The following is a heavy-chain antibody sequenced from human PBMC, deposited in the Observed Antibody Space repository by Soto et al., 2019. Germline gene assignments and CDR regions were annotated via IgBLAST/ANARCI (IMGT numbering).Heavy chain of an antibody. CDR3: ARSEATVLDY. V-gene: IGHV4-59*12. CDR1: GGSLNSYY. D-gene: IGHD4-17*01. Sequence: LEILSLTCTVSGGSLNSYYWTWIRQSPGKGLEWIGETHHSGRTNYNPSLKSRVTISVDKSKNHFSLKLSSVTAADTAVYYCARSEATVLDYWGQGTLVTVSS. CDR2: THHSGRT. J-gene: IGHJ4*02.